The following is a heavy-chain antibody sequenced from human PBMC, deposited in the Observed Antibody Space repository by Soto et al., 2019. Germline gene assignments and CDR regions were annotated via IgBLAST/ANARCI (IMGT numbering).Heavy chain of an antibody. D-gene: IGHD5-12*01. Sequence: PGGSLRLSCAASGFTFSSYGMHWVRQAPGKGLEWVAVISYDGSNKYYADSVKGRFTISRDNSKNTLYLQMNSLRAEDTAVYYCAKDLWGYSGTWSGIDVWGQGTTVTGSS. J-gene: IGHJ6*02. V-gene: IGHV3-30*18. CDR1: GFTFSSYG. CDR3: AKDLWGYSGTWSGIDV. CDR2: ISYDGSNK.